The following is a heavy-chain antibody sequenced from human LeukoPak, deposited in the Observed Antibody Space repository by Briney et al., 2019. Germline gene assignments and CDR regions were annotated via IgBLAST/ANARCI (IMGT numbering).Heavy chain of an antibody. CDR3: ALTQRRILEPLTYPKRSYYYYYMDV. CDR2: IIPIFGTA. V-gene: IGHV1-69*05. J-gene: IGHJ6*03. CDR1: GGTFSSYA. D-gene: IGHD3-3*01. Sequence: SVKVSCKASGGTFSSYAISWVRQAPGQGLEWMGGIIPIFGTANYAQKFQGRVTITTDESTSTAYMELSSLRSEDTAVYYCALTQRRILEPLTYPKRSYYYYYMDVWGKGTTVTVSS.